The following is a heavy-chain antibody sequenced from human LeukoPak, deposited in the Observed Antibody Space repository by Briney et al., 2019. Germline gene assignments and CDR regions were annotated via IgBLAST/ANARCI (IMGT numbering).Heavy chain of an antibody. CDR3: AKDERNYYDSSGYHY. J-gene: IGHJ4*02. CDR1: GFTFDDYA. Sequence: GGSLRLSCAASGFTFDDYAMPWVRQAPGKGLEWVSGISWNSGSIGYADSVKGRFTISRDNAKNSLYLQMNSLRAEDTALYYCAKDERNYYDSSGYHYWGQGTLVTVSS. D-gene: IGHD3-22*01. V-gene: IGHV3-9*01. CDR2: ISWNSGSI.